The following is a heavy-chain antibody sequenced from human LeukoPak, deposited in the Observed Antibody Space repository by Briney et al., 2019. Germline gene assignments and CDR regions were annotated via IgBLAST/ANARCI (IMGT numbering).Heavy chain of an antibody. CDR2: MNPNSGNT. Sequence: GASVKVSCKASGYTFTSYDINWVRQATGQGLEWMGWMNPNSGNTGYAQEFQGRVTMTRNTSISTAYMELSSLRSEDTAVYYCARAGGGYCSGGSCYAFDPWGQGTLVTVSS. CDR1: GYTFTSYD. D-gene: IGHD2-15*01. J-gene: IGHJ5*02. V-gene: IGHV1-8*01. CDR3: ARAGGGYCSGGSCYAFDP.